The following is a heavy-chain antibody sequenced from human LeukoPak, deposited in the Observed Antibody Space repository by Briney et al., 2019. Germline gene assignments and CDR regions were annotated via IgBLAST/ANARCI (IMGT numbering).Heavy chain of an antibody. V-gene: IGHV3-23*01. CDR1: GFTFSSYA. J-gene: IGHJ4*02. CDR2: ISGSGGST. D-gene: IGHD5-18*01. CDR3: AKASGYTAMVLLDY. Sequence: GGSLRLSCAASGFTFSSYAMSWVRQAPGKGLEWVSAISGSGGSTYYADSVKGRFTIPRDNSKNTLYLQMNSLRAEDTAVYYCAKASGYTAMVLLDYWGQGTLVTVSS.